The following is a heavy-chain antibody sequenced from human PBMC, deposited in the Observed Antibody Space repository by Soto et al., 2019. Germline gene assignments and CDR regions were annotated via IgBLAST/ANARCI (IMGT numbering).Heavy chain of an antibody. CDR2: ISYDGSNK. D-gene: IGHD2-2*02. CDR1: GFTFSSYG. Sequence: GGSLRLSCAASGFTFSSYGMHWVRQAPGKGLEWVAVISYDGSNKYYADSVKGRFTISRDNSKNTLYLQMNSLRAEDTAVYYCAKASRYCSSTSCYSYYYYGMDVWGQGTTVTVSS. V-gene: IGHV3-30*18. CDR3: AKASRYCSSTSCYSYYYYGMDV. J-gene: IGHJ6*02.